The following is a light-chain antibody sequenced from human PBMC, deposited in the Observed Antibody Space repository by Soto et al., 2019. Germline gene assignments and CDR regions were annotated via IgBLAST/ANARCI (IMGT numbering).Light chain of an antibody. CDR1: QSVTSN. CDR3: QQDYNLPLT. J-gene: IGKJ4*01. CDR2: GAS. Sequence: EVVLTQSPVTLSFSPGERVTLSCRASQSVTSNLAWYQQKPGQAPGLLIYGASTRATSIPARFSGSGSGTDFTLTISSLQPEDFAVYYCQQDYNLPLTFGGGTKVDIK. V-gene: IGKV3D-7*01.